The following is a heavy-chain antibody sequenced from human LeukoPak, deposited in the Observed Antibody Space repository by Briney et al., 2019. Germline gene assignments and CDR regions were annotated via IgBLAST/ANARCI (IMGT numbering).Heavy chain of an antibody. V-gene: IGHV4-39*01. CDR2: IYYSGST. CDR1: GGSISSSSYY. J-gene: IGHJ4*02. Sequence: SETLSLTCTVSGGSISSSSYYWGWIRQPPGKGLEWIGSIYYSGSTYYNPSLKSRVTISVDTSKNQFSLKLSSVTAADTAVYYCARSYDFWSGYYPKSHFDYWGQGTPVTVSS. D-gene: IGHD3-3*01. CDR3: ARSYDFWSGYYPKSHFDY.